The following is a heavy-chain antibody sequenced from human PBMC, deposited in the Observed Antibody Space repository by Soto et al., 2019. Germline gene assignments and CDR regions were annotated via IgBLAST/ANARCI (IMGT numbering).Heavy chain of an antibody. CDR1: GGTFSSYA. Sequence: QVQLVQSGAEVKKPGSSVKVSCKASGGTFSSYAISWVRQAPGQGLEWMGGIIPIFGTANYAQKFQGRVTITADESTSTAYMELSXXXSXDTAVXYXXXXXXXXXXXXXCEKNNWFDPWGQGTLVTVSS. CDR3: XXXXXXXXXXXXCEKNNWFDP. V-gene: IGHV1-69*01. CDR2: IIPIFGTA. J-gene: IGHJ5*02.